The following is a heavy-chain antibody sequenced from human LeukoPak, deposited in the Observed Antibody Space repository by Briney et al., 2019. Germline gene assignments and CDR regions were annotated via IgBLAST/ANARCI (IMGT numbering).Heavy chain of an antibody. V-gene: IGHV1-18*01. CDR2: ISTYNSDI. CDR3: TRPLAGDGTAAAQFAS. Sequence: ASVKVSCKASGYTFTNYGINWVRQAPGQGLEWMGWISTYNSDISYAQKLQGRVTMTTDTSTSTAYMELRRLTADDTAVYYCTRPLAGDGTAAAQFASWGQGTLVTVSS. D-gene: IGHD6-13*01. CDR1: GYTFTNYG. J-gene: IGHJ4*02.